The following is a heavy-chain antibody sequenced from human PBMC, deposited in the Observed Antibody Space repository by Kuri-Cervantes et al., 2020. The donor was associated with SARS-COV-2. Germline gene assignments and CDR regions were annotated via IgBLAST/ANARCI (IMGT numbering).Heavy chain of an antibody. CDR3: ARRVNYDFWSGYEGHDAFDI. D-gene: IGHD3-3*01. J-gene: IGHJ3*02. Sequence: GESLKISCAASGFTFSSYSMNWVRQAPGKGLEWVSVIYSGGSTYYADSVKGRFTISRDNSKNTLYLQMNSLRAEDTAVYYCARRVNYDFWSGYEGHDAFDIWGQGTMVTVSS. CDR1: GFTFSSYS. V-gene: IGHV3-66*01. CDR2: IYSGGST.